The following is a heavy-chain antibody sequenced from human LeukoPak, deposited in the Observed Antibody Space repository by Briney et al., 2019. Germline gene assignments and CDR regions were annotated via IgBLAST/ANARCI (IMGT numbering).Heavy chain of an antibody. Sequence: GESLTLSCATSGFTFSSYEWNWVRQPPGKGLEWLSYISTTDTTKYYADSVKGRFTISRDNAKNSLFLHMNSLRVEDTALYYCARGTLHCGGDCLDYWGQGTLVTVSS. V-gene: IGHV3-48*03. CDR2: ISTTDTTK. J-gene: IGHJ4*02. D-gene: IGHD2-21*02. CDR3: ARGTLHCGGDCLDY. CDR1: GFTFSSYE.